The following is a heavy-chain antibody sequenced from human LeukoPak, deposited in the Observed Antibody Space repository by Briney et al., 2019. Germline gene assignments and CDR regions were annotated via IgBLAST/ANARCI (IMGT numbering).Heavy chain of an antibody. CDR3: ARVRSSDYDFWSGYYKLYYYYYMDV. V-gene: IGHV1-2*02. CDR1: GYTFTGYY. CDR2: INPNSGGT. D-gene: IGHD3-3*01. J-gene: IGHJ6*03. Sequence: ASVKVSCKASGYTFTGYYMHWVRQAPGQGLEWMGWINPNSGGTTSAQKFQGRVTMTRDTSISTAYMELSRLRSDDTAVYYCARVRSSDYDFWSGYYKLYYYYYMDVWGKGTTVTVSS.